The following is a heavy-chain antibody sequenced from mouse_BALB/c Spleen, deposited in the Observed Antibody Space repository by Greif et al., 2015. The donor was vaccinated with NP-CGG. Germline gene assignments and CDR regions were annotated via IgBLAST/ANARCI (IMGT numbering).Heavy chain of an antibody. CDR1: GFAFSSYD. CDR3: ARGGYFDY. Sequence: DVQLQESGGGLVKPGGSLKLSCAASGFAFSSYDMSWVRQTPEKRLEWVAYISSGGGSTYYPDTVKGRFTISRDNAKNTLYLQMSSLKSEDTAMYYCARGGYFDYWGQGTTLTVSS. J-gene: IGHJ2*01. CDR2: ISSGGGST. V-gene: IGHV5-12-1*01.